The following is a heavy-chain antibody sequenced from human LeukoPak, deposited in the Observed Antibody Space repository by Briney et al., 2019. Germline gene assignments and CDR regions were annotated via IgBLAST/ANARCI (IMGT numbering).Heavy chain of an antibody. J-gene: IGHJ6*02. CDR1: GYTFTSYG. CDR2: ISAYNGNT. CDR3: ARDHRWGTVTTPGNYGMDV. V-gene: IGHV1-18*01. Sequence: ASVKVSCKASGYTFTSYGISWVRQAPGQGLEWMGWISAYNGNTNYAQKLQGRATMTTDTSTSTAYMELRSLRSDDTAVYYCARDHRWGTVTTPGNYGMDVWGQGTTVTVSS. D-gene: IGHD4-17*01.